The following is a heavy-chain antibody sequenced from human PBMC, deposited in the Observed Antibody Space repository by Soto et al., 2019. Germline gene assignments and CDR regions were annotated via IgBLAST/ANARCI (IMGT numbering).Heavy chain of an antibody. CDR2: IYYSGST. J-gene: IGHJ3*02. V-gene: IGHV4-39*01. CDR3: ARRIAVADGAFDI. D-gene: IGHD6-19*01. Sequence: SETLSLTCTVSGGSISSSSYYWGWIRQPPGKGPEWIGSIYYSGSTYYNPSLKSRVTISVDTSKNQFSLKLSSVTAADTAVYYCARRIAVADGAFDIWGQGTMVTVSS. CDR1: GGSISSSSYY.